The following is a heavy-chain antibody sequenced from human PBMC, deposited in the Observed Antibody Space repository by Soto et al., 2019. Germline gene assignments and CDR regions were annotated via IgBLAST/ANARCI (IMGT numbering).Heavy chain of an antibody. D-gene: IGHD6-6*01. V-gene: IGHV4-30-2*01. CDR2: IYHSGST. J-gene: IGHJ5*02. CDR1: GGSISSGGYS. Sequence: QLQLQESGSGLVRPSQTLSLTCAVSGGSISSGGYSWSWIRQPPGKGLEWIGYIYHSGSTYYNPSLKSRVTMSADRSKTQFSLKLTSVTAADTAVDYCARGYRSSSEPGFDPGGQGTLVTVSS. CDR3: ARGYRSSSEPGFDP.